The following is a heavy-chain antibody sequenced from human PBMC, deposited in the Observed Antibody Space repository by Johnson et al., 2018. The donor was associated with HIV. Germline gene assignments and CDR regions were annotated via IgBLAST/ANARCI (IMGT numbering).Heavy chain of an antibody. Sequence: QVQLVESGGGVVQPGRSLRLPCAASGFTFSSYGMHWVRQAPGKGLECVAVISYDGSNKYYADSVKGRFTISRDNSKNTLYLQMNSLRAEDTAVYYCGGSYYYDSSGYYARNAFDIWGQGTMVTVSS. CDR3: GGSYYYDSSGYYARNAFDI. CDR2: ISYDGSNK. J-gene: IGHJ3*02. D-gene: IGHD3-22*01. V-gene: IGHV3-30*03. CDR1: GFTFSSYG.